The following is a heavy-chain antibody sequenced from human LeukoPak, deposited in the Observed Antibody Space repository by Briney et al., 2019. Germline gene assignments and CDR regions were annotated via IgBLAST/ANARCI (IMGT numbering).Heavy chain of an antibody. Sequence: SVKVSCKASGGTFSSYATSWVRQAPGQGLEWMGRIIPIFGTANYAQKFQGRVTITTDESTSTAYMELSSLRSEDTAVYYCATPFSGHCSSTSCLTDWGQGTLVTVSS. CDR1: GGTFSSYA. CDR2: IIPIFGTA. V-gene: IGHV1-69*05. CDR3: ATPFSGHCSSTSCLTD. D-gene: IGHD2-2*01. J-gene: IGHJ4*02.